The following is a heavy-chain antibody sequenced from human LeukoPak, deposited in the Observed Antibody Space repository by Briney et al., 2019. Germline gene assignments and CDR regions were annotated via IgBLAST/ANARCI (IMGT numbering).Heavy chain of an antibody. Sequence: GASVKVSCKVSGYTLTELSMHWVRQAPGKGLEWMGGFDPEDGETIYAQKFQGRVTMTEDTSTDTAYMELSSLRSEDTAVYYCASGGWLHEYFDYWGQGTLVTVSS. D-gene: IGHD5-24*01. CDR1: GYTLTELS. CDR2: FDPEDGET. J-gene: IGHJ4*02. V-gene: IGHV1-24*01. CDR3: ASGGWLHEYFDY.